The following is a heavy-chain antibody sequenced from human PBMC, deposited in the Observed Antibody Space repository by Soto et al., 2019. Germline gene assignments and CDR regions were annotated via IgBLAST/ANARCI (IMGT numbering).Heavy chain of an antibody. CDR1: GGSFSDYI. CDR3: ARDGQLELGYYGLDV. V-gene: IGHV4-34*01. Sequence: PSETLSLTCDVYGGSFSDYIWTWIRQTPGKGLQWIGQINHSGSANYNPSLKSRVTISVHTSSSQFSLELSSVTAADTAVYYCARDGQLELGYYGLDVWGQGTTVTVYS. CDR2: INHSGSA. J-gene: IGHJ6*02. D-gene: IGHD1-1*01.